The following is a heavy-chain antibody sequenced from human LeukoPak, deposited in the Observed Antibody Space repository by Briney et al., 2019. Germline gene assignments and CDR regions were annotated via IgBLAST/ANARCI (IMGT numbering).Heavy chain of an antibody. Sequence: PSETLSCTCSGYAWSFSGNYWGRIRQPPGNELEWIGEINHSGSTNYNPSLKSRVTISVHTSNNQYTLQLSAVTAADTAVYYCARANRGGSFPLHYWAQETLVTVSS. V-gene: IGHV4-34*01. CDR2: INHSGST. D-gene: IGHD2-15*01. CDR1: AWSFSGNY. CDR3: ARANRGGSFPLHY. J-gene: IGHJ4*02.